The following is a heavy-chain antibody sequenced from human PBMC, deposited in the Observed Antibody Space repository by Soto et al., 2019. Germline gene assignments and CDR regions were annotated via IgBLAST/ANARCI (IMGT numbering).Heavy chain of an antibody. D-gene: IGHD3-22*01. CDR2: VYYSGST. V-gene: IGHV4-59*01. CDR1: GVSISSSY. Sequence: SETLSLTCTVSGVSISSSYWSWIRQSPGKGLEWIGYVYYSGSTNYNPSLKSRVTISVDTSKNQFSLKLSSVTAADTAVYYCVRGSYDTSGQSNTFDIWGQGTMVTVSS. J-gene: IGHJ3*02. CDR3: VRGSYDTSGQSNTFDI.